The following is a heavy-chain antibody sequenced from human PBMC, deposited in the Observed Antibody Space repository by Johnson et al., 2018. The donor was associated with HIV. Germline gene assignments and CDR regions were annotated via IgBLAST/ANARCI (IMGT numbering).Heavy chain of an antibody. D-gene: IGHD6-19*01. CDR3: AKDDNLGVWYSDAFDV. J-gene: IGHJ3*01. Sequence: QVQLVESGGGLVQPGGSLRLSCAASGFTVSSDYMTWVRQAPGKGPEWVAVISFDGNLKKYADSVKGRFTMSRDNSKNTLYLHMKSLRPEDTSIYYCAKDDNLGVWYSDAFDVWGQGTVVTVSS. CDR1: GFTVSSDY. V-gene: IGHV3-30*18. CDR2: ISFDGNLK.